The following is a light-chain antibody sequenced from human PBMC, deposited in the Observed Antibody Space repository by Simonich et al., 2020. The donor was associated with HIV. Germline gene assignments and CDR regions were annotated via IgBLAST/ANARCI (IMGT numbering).Light chain of an antibody. V-gene: IGKV3-15*01. J-gene: IGKJ2*01. CDR1: QSVSRN. CDR3: QQYNKWPPYT. Sequence: EIVLTQSQGALSLSPGERATLSCRASQSVSRNLDWYQQKHGQAPRILIHGTSTRATGIPARFSGSGSGTEFTLTISSLQSEDFAVYYCQQYNKWPPYTFGQGTKLEIK. CDR2: GTS.